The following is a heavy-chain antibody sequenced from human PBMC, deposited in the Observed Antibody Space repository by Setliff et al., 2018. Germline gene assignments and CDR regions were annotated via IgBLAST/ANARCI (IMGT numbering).Heavy chain of an antibody. V-gene: IGHV3-7*01. Sequence: GGSLRLSCAASGFTFSSYWMSWVRQAPGKGLEWVANIKQDGSEKYYVDSVKGRFTISRDNAKNSLYLQMNSLRAEDTAVYYCARRQGLVGAHYYYYGMDVWGQGTTVTVS. D-gene: IGHD1-26*01. CDR2: IKQDGSEK. CDR1: GFTFSSYW. J-gene: IGHJ6*02. CDR3: ARRQGLVGAHYYYYGMDV.